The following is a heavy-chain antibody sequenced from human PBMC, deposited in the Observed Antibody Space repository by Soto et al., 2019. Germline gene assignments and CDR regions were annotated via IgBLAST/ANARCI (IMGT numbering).Heavy chain of an antibody. CDR1: GFSFSSSG. J-gene: IGHJ4*02. D-gene: IGHD3-22*01. CDR3: AKDRGDYYDSTGYCDY. CDR2: ISYDGSNK. Sequence: QVQLVESGGVVVQPGRSLRLSCAASGFSFSSSGMHWVRQAPGKGLEWVAIISYDGSNKYYADSVKGRFTISRDNSKNTMYLQINRLRAEDTAVYYCAKDRGDYYDSTGYCDYLGQGNMVTVSS. V-gene: IGHV3-30*18.